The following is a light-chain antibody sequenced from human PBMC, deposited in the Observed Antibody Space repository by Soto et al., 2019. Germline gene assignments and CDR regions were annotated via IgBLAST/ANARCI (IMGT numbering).Light chain of an antibody. Sequence: EILLTQSPCTLSLSLGDRATISCSASQTVSSSFLAWYQQRPAKAPRLLIHEASTITTGVTDRFSGSVSGTEFALTISRLQPEDFATYYCQQYGSYPKTFGQGTKVDIK. J-gene: IGKJ1*01. CDR2: EAS. CDR3: QQYGSYPKT. V-gene: IGKV3-20*01. CDR1: QTVSSSF.